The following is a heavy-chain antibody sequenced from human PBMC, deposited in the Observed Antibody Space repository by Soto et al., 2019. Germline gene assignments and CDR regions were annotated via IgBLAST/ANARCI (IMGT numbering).Heavy chain of an antibody. J-gene: IGHJ4*02. CDR2: INHSGST. CDR3: ARGRTTVTTDFDY. CDR1: GGSFSGYY. D-gene: IGHD4-17*01. Sequence: TSETLSLTCAVYGGSFSGYYWSWIRQPPGKGLEWIGEINHSGSTNYNPSLKSRVTISVDTSKNQFSLKLSSVTAADTAVYYCARGRTTVTTDFDYWGQGTLVTVSS. V-gene: IGHV4-34*01.